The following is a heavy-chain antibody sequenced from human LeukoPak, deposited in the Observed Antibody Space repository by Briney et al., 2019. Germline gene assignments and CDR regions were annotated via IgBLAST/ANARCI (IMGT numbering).Heavy chain of an antibody. D-gene: IGHD2-21*02. J-gene: IGHJ4*02. Sequence: GGPLRLSCAASGFTFSTYSMNWVRQAPGKGLEWVSSITSSRIYIYYADSVKGRFTISRDNAKNSLYLQMNSLRAEDTAVYYCARDGSRGNLVTAPDFWGQGTLVTVSS. CDR3: ARDGSRGNLVTAPDF. V-gene: IGHV3-21*01. CDR1: GFTFSTYS. CDR2: ITSSRIYI.